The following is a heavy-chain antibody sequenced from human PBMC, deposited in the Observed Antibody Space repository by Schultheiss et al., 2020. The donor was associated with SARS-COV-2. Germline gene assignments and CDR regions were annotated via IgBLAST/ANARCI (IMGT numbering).Heavy chain of an antibody. CDR1: GFTLSSYS. CDR3: ARDPGYSYGPTFDY. J-gene: IGHJ4*02. Sequence: GGSLRLSCAASGFTLSSYSMNWVRQAPGKGLEWVSYISSSSRTIYYADTVKGRFTISRDNAKNSLYLQMNSLRAEDTAVYYCARDPGYSYGPTFDYWGQGTLVTVSS. CDR2: ISSSSRTI. D-gene: IGHD5-18*01. V-gene: IGHV3-48*01.